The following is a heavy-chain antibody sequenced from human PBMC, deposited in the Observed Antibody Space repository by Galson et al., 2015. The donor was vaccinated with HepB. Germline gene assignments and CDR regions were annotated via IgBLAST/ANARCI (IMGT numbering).Heavy chain of an antibody. Sequence: ALRLSGAASGVSFSPYVRHWVRQAPGKGLECVAFTRYDVSNKYYADSVKGRLTISRDNSKNTLYLQMNSLTADDTAVYYCAKGQDESGSYYKPFDYWGQGTMVTVSS. CDR1: GVSFSPYV. D-gene: IGHD3-10*01. V-gene: IGHV3-30*02. CDR2: TRYDVSNK. CDR3: AKGQDESGSYYKPFDY. J-gene: IGHJ4*02.